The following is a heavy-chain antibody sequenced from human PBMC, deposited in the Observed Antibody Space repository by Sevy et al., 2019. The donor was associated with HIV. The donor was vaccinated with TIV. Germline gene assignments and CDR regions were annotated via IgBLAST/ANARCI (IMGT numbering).Heavy chain of an antibody. CDR2: IYHSGNT. CDR3: ARARGVAAPVDIDS. CDR1: GYSVSSGYF. D-gene: IGHD2-15*01. J-gene: IGHJ4*02. Sequence: SETLSLTCAVSGYSVSSGYFWGWIRQPPGKGLEWIGNIYHSGNTYYNPSLKSRVTFSVDTSKNQFSLKLSSVTTADTAVYYCARARGVAAPVDIDSWGQGIMVTVSS. V-gene: IGHV4-38-2*01.